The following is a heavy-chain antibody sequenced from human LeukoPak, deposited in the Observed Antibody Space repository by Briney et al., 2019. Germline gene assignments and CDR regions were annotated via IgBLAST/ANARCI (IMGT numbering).Heavy chain of an antibody. D-gene: IGHD3-9*01. CDR1: GGTFSSYA. Sequence: VASVKVSCKASGGTFSSYAISWVRPAPGQGLEWMGGIIPIFGTANYAQKFQGRVTITADESTSTAYMELSSLRSEDTAVYYCARVGSHPRLRYFDWLFDYWGQGTLVTVSS. J-gene: IGHJ4*02. CDR3: ARVGSHPRLRYFDWLFDY. V-gene: IGHV1-69*13. CDR2: IIPIFGTA.